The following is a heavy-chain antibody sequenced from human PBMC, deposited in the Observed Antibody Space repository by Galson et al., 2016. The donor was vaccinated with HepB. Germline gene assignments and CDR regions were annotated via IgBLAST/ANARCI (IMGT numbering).Heavy chain of an antibody. CDR2: IYSKGST. Sequence: TLSLTCTVSGGSLRSTYHWSWIRHRPGKGLEWIGYIYSKGSTYYNPSFKSRLTISIDTSKNQFSLNLTSVTAADTAFYYCARGDYGMDVWGQGTTVTVSS. CDR3: ARGDYGMDV. V-gene: IGHV4-31*03. CDR1: GGSLRSTYH. J-gene: IGHJ6*02.